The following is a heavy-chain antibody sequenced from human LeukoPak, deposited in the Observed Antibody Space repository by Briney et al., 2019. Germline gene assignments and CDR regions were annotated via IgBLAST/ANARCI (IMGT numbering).Heavy chain of an antibody. CDR1: GGTFSTYA. J-gene: IGHJ3*02. V-gene: IGHV1-69*04. D-gene: IGHD4-23*01. CDR3: ARRSGGNLDDAFGI. Sequence: SVKVSCKASGGTFSTYAISWVRQAPGQGLEWMGRIIPILGIANYAQKFQGRVTITADKSTSTAYMELSSLRSEDTAVYYCARRSGGNLDDAFGIWGQGTMVTVSS. CDR2: IIPILGIA.